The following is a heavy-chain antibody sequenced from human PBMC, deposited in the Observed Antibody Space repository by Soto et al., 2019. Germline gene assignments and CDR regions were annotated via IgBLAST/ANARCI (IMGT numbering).Heavy chain of an antibody. CDR2: INHSGST. Sequence: SDTLSLTCAVYGGSFSGYYWSWIRQPPGKGLEWIGEINHSGSTNYNPSLKSRVTISVDTSKNQFSLKLSSVTAADTAVYYCARVRRYGGPTGDYWGQGTLVTVSS. J-gene: IGHJ4*02. V-gene: IGHV4-34*01. CDR3: ARVRRYGGPTGDY. D-gene: IGHD1-26*01. CDR1: GGSFSGYY.